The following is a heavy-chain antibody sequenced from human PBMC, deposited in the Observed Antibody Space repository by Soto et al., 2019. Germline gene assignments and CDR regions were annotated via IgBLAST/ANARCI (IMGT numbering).Heavy chain of an antibody. CDR3: TIDKHLYGMDV. J-gene: IGHJ6*02. CDR1: GFTFSSFF. CDR2: IDTSGGVT. Sequence: GGSLRLSCTASGFTFSSFFMNWVRQAPGKGPEWVSGIDTSGGVTKYADSVKGRFTISRDNSKNTLYLQMNSLRAEDTALYYCTIDKHLYGMDVWGQGNTVPVSS. V-gene: IGHV3-23*01.